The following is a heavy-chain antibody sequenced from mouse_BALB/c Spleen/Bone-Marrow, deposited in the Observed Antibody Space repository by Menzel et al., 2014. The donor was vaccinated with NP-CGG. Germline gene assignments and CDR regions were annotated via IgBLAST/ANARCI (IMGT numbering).Heavy chain of an antibody. CDR2: ILPGSGST. CDR1: GYTFSSYW. D-gene: IGHD4-1*02. CDR3: ARSTGTWDY. V-gene: IGHV1-9*01. Sequence: QVQLQQPGAELMKPGASVKISRKATGYTFSSYWIEWVKQRPGHGLEWIGEILPGSGSTNYNEKFKGKATFTADTSSNTAYMQLSSLTSEDSAVYYCARSTGTWDYWGQGTTLTVSS. J-gene: IGHJ2*01.